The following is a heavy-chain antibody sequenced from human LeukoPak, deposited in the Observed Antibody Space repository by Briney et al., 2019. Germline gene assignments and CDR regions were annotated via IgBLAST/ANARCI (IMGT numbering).Heavy chain of an antibody. CDR1: GFTFSSYA. V-gene: IGHV3-30-3*01. Sequence: GGSLRLSCAASGFTFSSYAMHWVRQAPGKGLEWAAVISSDGNAKYYPDSVKGQFTISRDNSNNTLYLQMNSLRADDTAIYYCARRRIVGSTDDAFDIWGQGTMVTLSS. D-gene: IGHD1-26*01. J-gene: IGHJ3*02. CDR3: ARRRIVGSTDDAFDI. CDR2: ISSDGNAK.